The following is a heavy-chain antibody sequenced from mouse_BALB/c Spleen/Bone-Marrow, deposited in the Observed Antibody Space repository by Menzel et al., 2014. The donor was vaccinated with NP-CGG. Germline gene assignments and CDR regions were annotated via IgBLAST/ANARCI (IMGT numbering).Heavy chain of an antibody. Sequence: QVQLQQSGAELAKPGASMKMSCKASDYTFTSYWMHWVKQRPGQGLEWIGYINPSTGYTAYNQKFKDKATLTADKSSSTAYMQLSSLTSEDSAVYYCARSGFDYWGQGTTFTVSS. CDR3: ARSGFDY. D-gene: IGHD4-1*01. CDR1: DYTFTSYW. J-gene: IGHJ2*01. CDR2: INPSTGYT. V-gene: IGHV1-7*01.